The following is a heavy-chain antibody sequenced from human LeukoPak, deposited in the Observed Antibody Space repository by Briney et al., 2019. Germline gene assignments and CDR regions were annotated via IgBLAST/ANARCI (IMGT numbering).Heavy chain of an antibody. J-gene: IGHJ6*03. D-gene: IGHD5/OR15-5a*01. V-gene: IGHV5-51*01. CDR3: ARRNVVSTTPPPYFYYYYMDV. CDR2: IYPGDSDT. Sequence: GESLKISCKASGYSFTSYWIGWVRQMPGKGLEWMGIIYPGDSDTISRPSFQGQVTISVDKSISTAYLQWGSLKASAPAIYYCARRNVVSTTPPPYFYYYYMDVWGKGTTVTISS. CDR1: GYSFTSYW.